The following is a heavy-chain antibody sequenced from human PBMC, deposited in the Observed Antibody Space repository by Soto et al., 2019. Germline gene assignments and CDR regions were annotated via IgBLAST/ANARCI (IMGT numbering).Heavy chain of an antibody. Sequence: PGESLKISCRGSGYSLAGYWVGWVRQMPGKGLEWMGIIYPGDSDTRYSPSFQGQVTISADKSISTAYLQWSSLKASDTAMYYCARCSRDSSGYYLPRVDAFDIWGQGTMVTVSS. CDR3: ARCSRDSSGYYLPRVDAFDI. CDR2: IYPGDSDT. J-gene: IGHJ3*02. CDR1: GYSLAGYW. D-gene: IGHD3-22*01. V-gene: IGHV5-51*01.